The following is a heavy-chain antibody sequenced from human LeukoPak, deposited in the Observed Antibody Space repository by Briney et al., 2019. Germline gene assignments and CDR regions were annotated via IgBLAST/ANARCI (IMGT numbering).Heavy chain of an antibody. Sequence: PGGSLRLSCAASGFTVSSNYMTWVRQAPGKGLEWVSVIYSGGNTYYADSVKGRFTISRDNTKNTLYLQMNSLRADDTAVYYCARDVGFIVEATPGAFDIWGQGTMVTVSS. V-gene: IGHV3-66*01. J-gene: IGHJ3*02. CDR1: GFTVSSNY. CDR2: IYSGGNT. CDR3: ARDVGFIVEATPGAFDI. D-gene: IGHD1-26*01.